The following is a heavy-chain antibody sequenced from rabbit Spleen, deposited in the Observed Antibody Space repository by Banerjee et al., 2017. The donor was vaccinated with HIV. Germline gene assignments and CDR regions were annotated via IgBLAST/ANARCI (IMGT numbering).Heavy chain of an antibody. D-gene: IGHD1-1*01. J-gene: IGHJ4*01. Sequence: QEQLEESGGGLVKPEGSLTLTCKASGFSFSDRDVMCWVRQAPGKGLEWIACINASTGKPVYAAWASGRFTISRTSSTTVTLRMTSLTAADRATYFCARDLVGVIGWNFYLWGPGTLVTGS. CDR3: ARDLVGVIGWNFYL. CDR2: INASTGKP. CDR1: GFSFSDRDV. V-gene: IGHV1S45*01.